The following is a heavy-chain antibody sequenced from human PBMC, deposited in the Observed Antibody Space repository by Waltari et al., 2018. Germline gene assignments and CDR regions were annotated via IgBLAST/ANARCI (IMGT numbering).Heavy chain of an antibody. CDR1: GFSFSGSA. CDR2: IRSKANSYAT. V-gene: IGHV3-73*01. Sequence: EVQLVESGGGLVQPGGSLQLSCAASGFSFSGSAIHWVRQASGKGLEWVGRIRSKANSYATAYAASVKGRFTISRDDSKNTAYLQMNSLKTEDTAVYYCTRRSSDDSSGYWASWGQGTLVTVSS. J-gene: IGHJ4*02. D-gene: IGHD3-22*01. CDR3: TRRSSDDSSGYWAS.